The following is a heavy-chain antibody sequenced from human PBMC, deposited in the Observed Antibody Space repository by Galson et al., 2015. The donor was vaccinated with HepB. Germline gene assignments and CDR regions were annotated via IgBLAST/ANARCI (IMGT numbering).Heavy chain of an antibody. V-gene: IGHV3-30*04. CDR1: GFIFRSYA. CDR2: ISYDGSDR. J-gene: IGHJ6*02. Sequence: LRLSCAASGFIFRSYAIHWVHQTPGKGLEWVALISYDGSDRYYVDSVQGRFTISRDNSKNTLYLQMNSLRPEDTAVYYCARREQWPAGRYGMDVWGQGTTVTVSS. CDR3: ARREQWPAGRYGMDV. D-gene: IGHD6-19*01.